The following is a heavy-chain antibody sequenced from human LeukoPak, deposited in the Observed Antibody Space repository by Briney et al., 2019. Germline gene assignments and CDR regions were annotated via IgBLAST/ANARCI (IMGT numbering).Heavy chain of an antibody. CDR3: TKSRISFSGQADH. Sequence: PGGSLRLSCAASGFTFSDYNMNWVRQAPGKGLEWVSYITNSGSTIHYADSVRGRFTISRDNAKNSLYLQMNSLRAEDTAVYYCTKSRISFSGQADHWGQGTLVTVSS. CDR1: GFTFSDYN. V-gene: IGHV3-11*04. J-gene: IGHJ4*02. D-gene: IGHD5-12*01. CDR2: ITNSGSTI.